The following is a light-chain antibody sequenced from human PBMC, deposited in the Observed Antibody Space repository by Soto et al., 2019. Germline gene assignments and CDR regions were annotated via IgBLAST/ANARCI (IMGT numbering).Light chain of an antibody. CDR3: QQYGSSPWT. Sequence: EIVLTQSPGTLSLPPWERATLSCRASQSVSRNYLAWYQQKPGQAPRLLIYGASSRAAGTPDRFTGSGSGTDFTLSIDRLEPEDFAVYHCQQYGSSPWTFGQGTKVDIK. CDR2: GAS. J-gene: IGKJ1*01. CDR1: QSVSRNY. V-gene: IGKV3-20*01.